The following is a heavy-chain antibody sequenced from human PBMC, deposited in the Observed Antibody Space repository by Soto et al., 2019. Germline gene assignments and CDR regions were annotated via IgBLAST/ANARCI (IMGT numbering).Heavy chain of an antibody. D-gene: IGHD6-6*01. CDR2: ISSSGSTI. Sequence: GGSLRLSCAASGFTFSSYEMNWVRQAPGKGLEWVSYISSSGSTIYYADSVKGRFTISRDNAKNSLYLQMNSLRAEDTAVYYCARAGCQLGYYFDYWGQGTLVTVSS. CDR1: GFTFSSYE. CDR3: ARAGCQLGYYFDY. J-gene: IGHJ4*02. V-gene: IGHV3-48*03.